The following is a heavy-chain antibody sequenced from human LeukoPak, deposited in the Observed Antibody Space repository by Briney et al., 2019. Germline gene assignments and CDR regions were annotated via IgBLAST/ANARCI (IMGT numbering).Heavy chain of an antibody. CDR1: GGCISSSSYY. CDR3: ARLVPHIVVVPAGKDCYYMDV. CDR2: IYYSGST. D-gene: IGHD2-2*01. Sequence: SETLSLTCTVSGGCISSSSYYWGWIRQPPGKGLEWIGSIYYSGSTYYNPSLKSRVTISVDTSKNQFSLKLSSVTAADTAVYYCARLVPHIVVVPAGKDCYYMDVWGKGTTVTVSS. V-gene: IGHV4-39*01. J-gene: IGHJ6*03.